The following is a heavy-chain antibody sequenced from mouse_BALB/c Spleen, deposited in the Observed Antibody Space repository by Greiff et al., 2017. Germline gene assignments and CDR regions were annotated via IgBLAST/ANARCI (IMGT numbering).Heavy chain of an antibody. J-gene: IGHJ4*01. D-gene: IGHD2-4*01. V-gene: IGHV1-66*01. CDR2: IFPGSGNT. CDR3: ARGGYDYDATGYAMDY. CDR1: GYSFTSYY. Sequence: QVQLKESGPELVKPGASVKISCKASGYSFTSYYIHWVKQRPGQGLEWIGWIFPGSGNTKYNEKFKGKATLTADTSSSTAYMQLSSLTSEDSAVYFCARGGYDYDATGYAMDYWGQGTSVTVSS.